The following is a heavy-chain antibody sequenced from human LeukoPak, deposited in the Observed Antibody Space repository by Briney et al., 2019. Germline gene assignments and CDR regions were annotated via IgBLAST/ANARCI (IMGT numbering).Heavy chain of an antibody. Sequence: PSETLSLTCTVSGGSISSYYWSWIRQPPGKGLEWIGYIYYSGSTNYNPSLKSRVTISVDTSKNQFSLKLSSVTAADTAVYYCARTGIRHSPSWYGMDVWGQGTTVTVSS. CDR1: GGSISSYY. CDR2: IYYSGST. J-gene: IGHJ6*02. CDR3: ARTGIRHSPSWYGMDV. D-gene: IGHD6-13*01. V-gene: IGHV4-59*08.